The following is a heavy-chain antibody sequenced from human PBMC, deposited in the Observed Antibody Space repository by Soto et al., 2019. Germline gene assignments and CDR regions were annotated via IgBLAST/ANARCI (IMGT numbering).Heavy chain of an antibody. J-gene: IGHJ4*02. Sequence: SETLSLTCAVSGGSISSGGYSWSWIRQPPGKGLEWIGYIYHSGSTYYNPSLKSRVTISVDRSKNQFSLKLSSVTAADTAVYYCASSIAAAYNAIYFDYWAQRTLVTVSS. CDR3: ASSIAAAYNAIYFDY. D-gene: IGHD6-13*01. CDR1: GGSISSGGYS. CDR2: IYHSGST. V-gene: IGHV4-30-2*01.